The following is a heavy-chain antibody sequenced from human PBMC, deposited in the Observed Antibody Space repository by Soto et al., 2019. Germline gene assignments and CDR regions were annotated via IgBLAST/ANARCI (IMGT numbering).Heavy chain of an antibody. Sequence: SETLSLTCTVSGGSVTSDEDYWTWIRQSPGKGLERIGYISNSGSTGYNPSLKTRLSMSVDRSKNQFTLRLTSVTAADTAVYFCATASGSTYGYFDHWGQGTQVTVSS. J-gene: IGHJ4*02. V-gene: IGHV4-30-4*01. CDR1: GGSVTSDEDY. CDR3: ATASGSTYGYFDH. CDR2: ISNSGST. D-gene: IGHD1-26*01.